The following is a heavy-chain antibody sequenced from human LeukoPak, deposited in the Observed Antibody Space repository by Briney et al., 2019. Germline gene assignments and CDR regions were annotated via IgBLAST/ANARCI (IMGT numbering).Heavy chain of an antibody. V-gene: IGHV3-33*01. CDR2: IWYDGSNK. D-gene: IGHD3-22*01. J-gene: IGHJ4*02. Sequence: PGGSLRLSCAASGFAFSSYGMHWVLQAPGKGLEWVAVIWYDGSNKYYADSVKGRFTISRHNSKNTLYLQMNSLRAEDTDVYYCERVRYYYDSSGYYDYWGQGTLVTVSS. CDR3: ERVRYYYDSSGYYDY. CDR1: GFAFSSYG.